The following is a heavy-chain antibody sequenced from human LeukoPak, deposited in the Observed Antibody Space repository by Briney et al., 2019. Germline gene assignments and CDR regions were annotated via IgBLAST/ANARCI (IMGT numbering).Heavy chain of an antibody. J-gene: IGHJ6*02. CDR2: INPNSGGT. Sequence: ASVKVSCKASGYTFTGYYMHWVRQAPGQGLEWMGWINPNSGGTNYAQKFQGWVTMTRDTSISTAYMELSRLRSDDTAVYYCARDSRVAIWDYYYYGMDVWGQGTTVTVSS. CDR1: GYTFTGYY. CDR3: ARDSRVAIWDYYYYGMDV. V-gene: IGHV1-2*04. D-gene: IGHD3-16*01.